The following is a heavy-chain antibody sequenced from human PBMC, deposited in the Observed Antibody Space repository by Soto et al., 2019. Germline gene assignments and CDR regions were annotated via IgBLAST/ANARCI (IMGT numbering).Heavy chain of an antibody. V-gene: IGHV2-5*02. J-gene: IGHJ4*02. CDR3: AHRILRTVFGLVTTTAIYFDF. CDR1: GFSLTTSGVG. CDR2: LYWDDDK. Sequence: QITLNESGPTVVKPAETLTLTCTFSGFSLTTSGVGVGWIRQSPGKAPEWLALLYWDDDKRYSACLKSRLTITKDTSKNQVVLTMASVDPADTATYYCAHRILRTVFGLVTTTAIYFDFWGQGTPVVVTS. D-gene: IGHD3-3*01.